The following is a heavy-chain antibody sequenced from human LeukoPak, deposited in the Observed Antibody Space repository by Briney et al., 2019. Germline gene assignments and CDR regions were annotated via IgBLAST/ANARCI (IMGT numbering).Heavy chain of an antibody. CDR1: GGTFISYA. CDR2: IIPIFGTA. CDR3: ARVRCSSTSCYPNFDY. V-gene: IGHV1-69*01. D-gene: IGHD2-2*01. Sequence: GSSVKVSCKASGGTFISYAISWVRQAPGQGREWMGGIIPIFGTANYAQKFQGRVTITADESTSTAYMELSSLRSEDTAVYYCARVRCSSTSCYPNFDYWGQGTLVTVSS. J-gene: IGHJ4*02.